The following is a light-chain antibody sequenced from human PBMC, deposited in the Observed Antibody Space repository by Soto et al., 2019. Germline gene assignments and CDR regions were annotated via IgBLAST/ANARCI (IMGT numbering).Light chain of an antibody. CDR2: GAS. Sequence: EIVLTQSPGTLSLSPGERATLSCRASQSVGSNFLAWYQQKPGQSTRLLIYGASRRATAIPDRFSGSGSATEFTLTLSRLEPEDFAVYYYQQYGRSPRSFGQGTKVEIK. J-gene: IGKJ1*01. CDR3: QQYGRSPRS. CDR1: QSVGSNF. V-gene: IGKV3-20*01.